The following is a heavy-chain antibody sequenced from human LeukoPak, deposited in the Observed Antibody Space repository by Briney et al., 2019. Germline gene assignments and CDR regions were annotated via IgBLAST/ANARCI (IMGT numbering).Heavy chain of an antibody. CDR3: AGLGGYCTNAVCYSTFDI. D-gene: IGHD2-8*01. Sequence: SETLSLTCTVSGGSISSYYWSWIRQPAGKGLEWIGRIYISGSTNYNLSLKSPVTMSVDTSKNQFSLRLSSVTAADTAVYFCAGLGGYCTNAVCYSTFDIWGQGTMVTVSS. J-gene: IGHJ3*02. CDR1: GGSISSYY. V-gene: IGHV4-4*07. CDR2: IYISGST.